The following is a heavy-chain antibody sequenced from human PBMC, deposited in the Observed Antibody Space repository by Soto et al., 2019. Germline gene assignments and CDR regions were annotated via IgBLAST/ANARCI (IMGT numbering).Heavy chain of an antibody. D-gene: IGHD5-12*01. CDR1: GLSISTSGVG. V-gene: IGHV2-5*01. CDR3: AHIRGVAPIGRN. CDR2: IYWNDDK. Sequence: QITLKESGPTLVKPTQTLTLTCTLSGLSISTSGVGVGWIRQPPEKALEWLASIYWNDDKRYSPSLRTRLTITKDTTKNQVLLTMTHMDPVDTATYFFAHIRGVAPIGRNWGQGNLVTVS. J-gene: IGHJ4*02.